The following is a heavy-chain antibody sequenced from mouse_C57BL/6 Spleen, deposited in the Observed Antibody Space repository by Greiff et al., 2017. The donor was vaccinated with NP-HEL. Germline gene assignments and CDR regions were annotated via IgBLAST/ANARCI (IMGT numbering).Heavy chain of an antibody. D-gene: IGHD2-4*01. CDR1: GFSLTSYG. V-gene: IGHV2-3*01. Sequence: VMLVESGPGLVAPSQSLSITCTVSGFSLTSYGVSWVRQPPGKGLEWLGVIWGDGSTHYHSALISRLSISKDNSKSQVFLKLNSLQTEDTATYYCAKGPYDYDGAWFAYWGQGTLVTVSA. CDR2: IWGDGST. CDR3: AKGPYDYDGAWFAY. J-gene: IGHJ3*01.